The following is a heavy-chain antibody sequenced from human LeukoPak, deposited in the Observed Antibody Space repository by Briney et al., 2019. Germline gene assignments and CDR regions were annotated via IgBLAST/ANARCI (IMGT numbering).Heavy chain of an antibody. V-gene: IGHV4-59*08. CDR3: ARLPVVVVAAQYCPSYYYYGMDV. Sequence: SETLSLTCTVSGGSISSYYWSWIRQPPGKGLEWIGYIYYSGSTNYNPSLKSRVTISVDTSKNQFSLKLSSVTAADTAVYYCARLPVVVVAAQYCPSYYYYGMDVWGQGTTVTVSS. CDR1: GGSISSYY. D-gene: IGHD2-15*01. CDR2: IYYSGST. J-gene: IGHJ6*02.